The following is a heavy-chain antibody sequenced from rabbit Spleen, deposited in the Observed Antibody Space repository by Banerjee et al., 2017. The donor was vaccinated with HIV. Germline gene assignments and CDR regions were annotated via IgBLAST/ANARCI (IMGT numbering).Heavy chain of an antibody. J-gene: IGHJ3*01. Sequence: QEQLVESGGGLVQPGGSLKLSCKASGFSFSSYWICWVRQAPGKGLEWIACIDTSDGDTDYANWPKGRFTISKASSTTVTLQMTSLTAADTATYFCARWGVGNDYDLWGQGTLVTVS. CDR1: GFSFSSYW. D-gene: IGHD6-1*01. CDR3: ARWGVGNDYDL. CDR2: IDTSDGDT. V-gene: IGHV1S45*01.